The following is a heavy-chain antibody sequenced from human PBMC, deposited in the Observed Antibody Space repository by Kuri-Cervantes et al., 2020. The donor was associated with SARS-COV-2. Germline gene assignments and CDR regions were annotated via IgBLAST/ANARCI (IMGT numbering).Heavy chain of an antibody. J-gene: IGHJ4*02. D-gene: IGHD6-13*01. CDR3: ARGRPELGSSWTDNY. Sequence: SQTLSVTCAASGFTFSDYYMSWIRQPPGKGLEWIGEINHSGSTNYNPPLKSRVTISVDTSKNQFSLKLSSVTVADTAVYYCARGRPELGSSWTDNYWGQGTLVTVSS. CDR1: GFTFSDYY. V-gene: IGHV4-34*01. CDR2: INHSGST.